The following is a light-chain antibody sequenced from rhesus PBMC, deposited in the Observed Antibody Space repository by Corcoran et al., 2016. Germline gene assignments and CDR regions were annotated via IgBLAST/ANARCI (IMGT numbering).Light chain of an antibody. CDR1: QAISSL. V-gene: IGKV1-22*01. Sequence: DIQMTQSPSSLSASIGDTVTITCRASQAISSLLAWYQQKPGKAPKLLIYKAASLKSGVPSRIRGSGSGTDFTLTISSLQFEDFATYFCQHYSSRPLPFGGGTRVDLK. J-gene: IGKJ4*01. CDR2: KAA. CDR3: QHYSSRPLP.